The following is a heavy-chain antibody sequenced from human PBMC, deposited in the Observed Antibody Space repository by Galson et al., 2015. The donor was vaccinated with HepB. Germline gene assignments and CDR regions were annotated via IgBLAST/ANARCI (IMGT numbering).Heavy chain of an antibody. J-gene: IGHJ3*02. Sequence: SVKVSCKASGYTFTSYGISWVRQAPGQGLGWMGWISAYNGNTNYAQKLQGRVTMTTDASTSTAYMELRSLRSDDTAVYYCARRKYGDYDSFDIWGQGTMVTVSS. CDR1: GYTFTSYG. D-gene: IGHD4-17*01. CDR2: ISAYNGNT. CDR3: ARRKYGDYDSFDI. V-gene: IGHV1-18*01.